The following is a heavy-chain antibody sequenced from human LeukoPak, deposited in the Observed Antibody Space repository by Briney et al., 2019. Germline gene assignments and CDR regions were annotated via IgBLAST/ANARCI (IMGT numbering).Heavy chain of an antibody. J-gene: IGHJ4*02. V-gene: IGHV1-2*02. D-gene: IGHD5-12*01. Sequence: ASVKVSCKASGYTFSGYYMHWGRQAPGQGLEWMGWINPNSGGTDYAQKFQGRVTMTRDTSISTVYMEPNRLRSDDTAVYYCASGYDWGACWGQGTLVTVSS. CDR2: INPNSGGT. CDR1: GYTFSGYY. CDR3: ASGYDWGAC.